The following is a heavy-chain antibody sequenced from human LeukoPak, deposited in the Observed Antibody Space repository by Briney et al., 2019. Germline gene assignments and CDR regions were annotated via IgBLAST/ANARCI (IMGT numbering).Heavy chain of an antibody. CDR3: ARTDLTGFDY. V-gene: IGHV4-59*01. CDR1: GGSISSYY. J-gene: IGHJ4*02. D-gene: IGHD4/OR15-4a*01. Sequence: SETLSLTCTVSGGSISSYYWSWIRQPPGKGLEWIGYIYYSGSTNYNPSLKSRVTISVGTSKNQFSLKLSSVTAADTAVYYCARTDLTGFDYWGQGTLVTVSS. CDR2: IYYSGST.